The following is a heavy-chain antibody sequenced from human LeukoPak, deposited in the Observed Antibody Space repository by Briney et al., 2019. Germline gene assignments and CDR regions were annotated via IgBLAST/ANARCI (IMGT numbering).Heavy chain of an antibody. CDR1: GFTFSSYA. D-gene: IGHD4-17*01. V-gene: IGHV3-53*01. J-gene: IGHJ2*01. CDR3: ARGAVTTIASSARHFDL. CDR2: IYSGGST. Sequence: GGSLRLSCAASGFTFSSYAMSWVRQAPGKGLEWVSVIYSGGSTYYADSVKGRFTISRDNSKNTLYLQMNSLRAEDTAVYYCARGAVTTIASSARHFDLWGRGTLVTASS.